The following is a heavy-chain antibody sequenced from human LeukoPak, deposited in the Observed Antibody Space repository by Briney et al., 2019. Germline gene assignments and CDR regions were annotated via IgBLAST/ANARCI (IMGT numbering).Heavy chain of an antibody. D-gene: IGHD3-10*01. CDR3: VRDRAYYYGSGTY. Sequence: GGSPRLSCAASGFTFSDYYMSWIRQAPGKGLEWISYISGSDNTIYYADSVKGRFTISRDNAKNSLYLQMNSLRAEDTAMYYCVRDRAYYYGSGTYWGQGTLVTVSS. V-gene: IGHV3-11*04. J-gene: IGHJ4*02. CDR2: ISGSDNTI. CDR1: GFTFSDYY.